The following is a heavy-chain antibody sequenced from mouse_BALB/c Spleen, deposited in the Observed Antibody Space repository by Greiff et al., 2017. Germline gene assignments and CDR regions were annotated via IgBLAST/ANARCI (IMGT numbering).Heavy chain of an antibody. CDR1: GFTFSSYT. V-gene: IGHV5-12-2*01. CDR3: ARHGASYDGYFFAY. Sequence: VHLVESGGGLVQPGGSLKLSCAASGFTFSSYTMSWVRQTPEKRLEWVAYISNGGGSTYYPDTVKGRFTISRDNAKNTLYLQMSSLKSEDTAMYYCARHGASYDGYFFAYWGQGTLVTVSA. CDR2: ISNGGGST. D-gene: IGHD2-3*01. J-gene: IGHJ3*01.